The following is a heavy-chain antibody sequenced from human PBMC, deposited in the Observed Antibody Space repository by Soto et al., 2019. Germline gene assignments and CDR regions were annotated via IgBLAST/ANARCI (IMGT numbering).Heavy chain of an antibody. CDR2: ISNDGSAK. Sequence: QVQLVESGGGVVQPGRSLRLSCAASGFTFRTYGMHWVRQAPGKGLEWVAFISNDGSAKNYADSVKGRFTISRDNSKNTLYLQMNSLRAEDTAVYYCAKSYYGSGSYYNSAPFDYWGQGTLVTVSS. CDR1: GFTFRTYG. CDR3: AKSYYGSGSYYNSAPFDY. V-gene: IGHV3-30*18. D-gene: IGHD3-10*01. J-gene: IGHJ4*02.